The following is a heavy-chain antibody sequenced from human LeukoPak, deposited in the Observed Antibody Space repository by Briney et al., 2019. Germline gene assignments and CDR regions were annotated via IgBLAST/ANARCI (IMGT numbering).Heavy chain of an antibody. J-gene: IGHJ4*02. CDR1: GFTFAACA. V-gene: IGHV3-49*03. CDR3: TRYDGYDPYYFDY. Sequence: HAGGSLRLSCTTSGFTFAACAISWFRQAPGKWLEWVGFIRGKIYGATTEYAASVKGRFTISRDDSKSIAYLQMNSLKTEDTAVYYCTRYDGYDPYYFDYWGQGTLVTVSS. D-gene: IGHD5-12*01. CDR2: IRGKIYGATT.